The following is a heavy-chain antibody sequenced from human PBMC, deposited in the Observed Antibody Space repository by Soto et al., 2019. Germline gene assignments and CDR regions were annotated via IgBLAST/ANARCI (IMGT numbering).Heavy chain of an antibody. J-gene: IGHJ4*02. Sequence: EVQLVESGGDLVQPGGSLRLSCAASGFTFNRHWMHWVRQAPGKGLVWVSRINTDGSNTTYTDSVKGRFAISRDNAKNSLYLQMNSLSAEYTAVYYCASSGYDFWSGYFHYYFDSWGQGTLVTVSS. CDR1: GFTFNRHW. D-gene: IGHD3-3*01. CDR2: INTDGSNT. V-gene: IGHV3-74*01. CDR3: ASSGYDFWSGYFHYYFDS.